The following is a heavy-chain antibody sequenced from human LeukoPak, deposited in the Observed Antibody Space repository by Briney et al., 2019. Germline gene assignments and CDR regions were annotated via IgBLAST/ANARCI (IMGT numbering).Heavy chain of an antibody. V-gene: IGHV3-7*03. CDR3: ARDRDGKDL. CDR1: GFTFGDFW. D-gene: IGHD1-1*01. Sequence: GGSLRLSCAASGFTFGDFWMSWVRQAPGKGVGWVANIQQNGIEKYSVEGRFTISRDNVNSLLYLRINSLRADDTAMYYCARDRDGKDLWGQGTLVTVSS. CDR2: IQQNGIEK. J-gene: IGHJ5*02.